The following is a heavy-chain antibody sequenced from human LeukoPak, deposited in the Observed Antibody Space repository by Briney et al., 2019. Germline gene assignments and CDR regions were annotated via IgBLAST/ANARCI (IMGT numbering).Heavy chain of an antibody. V-gene: IGHV3-23*01. CDR3: ATGKRGPRPFDY. CDR2: ISTSGSST. Sequence: PGGSLRLSCAASGFTFSTYAMSWVRQAPGKGLEWVSGISTSGSSTYYADSVKGRFTISRDNSKNTLYLQMSSLRAEDTAVYYCATGKRGPRPFDYWGQGTLVTVSA. CDR1: GFTFSTYA. D-gene: IGHD3-10*01. J-gene: IGHJ4*02.